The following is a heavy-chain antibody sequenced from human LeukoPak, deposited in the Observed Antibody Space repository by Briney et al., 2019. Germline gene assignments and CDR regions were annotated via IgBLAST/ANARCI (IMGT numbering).Heavy chain of an antibody. Sequence: SETLSLTCTVSGGSISSYYWSWIRQPPGKGLEWIGYIYYSGSTNYNPSLKSRVTISVDTSKNQFSLKLSSVTAADTAVYYCARDLSSSTRKPDYWGQGTLVTVSS. CDR1: GGSISSYY. J-gene: IGHJ4*02. CDR3: ARDLSSSTRKPDY. V-gene: IGHV4-59*01. CDR2: IYYSGST. D-gene: IGHD2-2*01.